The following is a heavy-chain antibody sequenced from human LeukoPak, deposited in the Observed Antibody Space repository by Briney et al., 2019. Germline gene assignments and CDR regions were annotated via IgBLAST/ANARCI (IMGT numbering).Heavy chain of an antibody. CDR3: ARTAVGAEEHFDY. V-gene: IGHV1-69*13. J-gene: IGHJ4*02. CDR2: IIPIFGTA. Sequence: SVKVSCKASGGTFSSYAISWVRQAPGQGLEWMGGIIPIFGTANYAQKFQGRVTITADESTSTAYMELSSLRSEDTAVYYCARTAVGAEEHFDYWGQGTLVTVSS. CDR1: GGTFSSYA. D-gene: IGHD1-26*01.